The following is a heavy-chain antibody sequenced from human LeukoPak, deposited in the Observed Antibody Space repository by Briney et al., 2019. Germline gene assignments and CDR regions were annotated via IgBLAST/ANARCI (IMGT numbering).Heavy chain of an antibody. J-gene: IGHJ4*02. Sequence: SETLSLTCAVSGGSITSSRWWSWARQPPGKGLEWIGEVYHSGSTTYNSSLKSRLTMSIDKSKNHFSLNLSSVTAADTAVYYCARRYYGSGTNYFDYWGQGTLVTVSS. CDR3: ARRYYGSGTNYFDY. CDR2: VYHSGST. V-gene: IGHV4-4*02. D-gene: IGHD3-10*01. CDR1: GGSITSSRW.